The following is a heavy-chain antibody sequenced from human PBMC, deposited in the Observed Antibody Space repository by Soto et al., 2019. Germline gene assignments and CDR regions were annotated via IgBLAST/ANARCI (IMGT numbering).Heavy chain of an antibody. CDR1: GYTFTPHY. CDR3: ARAGAPTPCFEY. CDR2: INPNSGGT. J-gene: IGHJ4*02. V-gene: IGHV1-2*04. Sequence: ASVKVSCKASGYTFTPHYINWGRQAPGQGLEWLGWINPNSGGTNYAHKFQGWVTMTRDTSISTAYMELNRLRSDDTAVYYCARAGAPTPCFEYWGQGTLVTVSS.